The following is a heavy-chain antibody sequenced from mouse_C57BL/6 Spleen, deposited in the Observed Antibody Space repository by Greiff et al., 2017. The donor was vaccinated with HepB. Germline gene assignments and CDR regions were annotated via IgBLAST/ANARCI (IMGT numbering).Heavy chain of an antibody. CDR3: ARGGSSGYVGY. CDR2: IHPNSGST. Sequence: QVQLQQSGAELVKPGASVKLSCKASGYTFTSYWMHWVKQRPGQGLEWIGMIHPNSGSTNYNEKFKSKATLTVDKSSSTAYMQLSSLTSEDSAVYYCARGGSSGYVGYWGQGTTLTVSS. V-gene: IGHV1-64*01. D-gene: IGHD3-2*02. J-gene: IGHJ2*01. CDR1: GYTFTSYW.